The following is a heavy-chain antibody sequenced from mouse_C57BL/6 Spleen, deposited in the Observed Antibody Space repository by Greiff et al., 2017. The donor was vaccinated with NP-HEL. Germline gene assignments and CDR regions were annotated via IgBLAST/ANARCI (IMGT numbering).Heavy chain of an antibody. CDR3: ARNYYGSVGWFAY. J-gene: IGHJ3*01. Sequence: EVQVVESGGGLVKPGGSLKLSCAASGFTFSDYGMHWVRQAPEKGLEWVAYISSGSSTIYYADTVKGRFTISRDNAKNTLFLQMTSLRSEDTAMYYCARNYYGSVGWFAYWGQGTLVTVSA. V-gene: IGHV5-17*01. D-gene: IGHD1-1*01. CDR1: GFTFSDYG. CDR2: ISSGSSTI.